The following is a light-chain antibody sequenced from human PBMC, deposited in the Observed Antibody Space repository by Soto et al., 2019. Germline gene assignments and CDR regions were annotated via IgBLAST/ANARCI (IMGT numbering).Light chain of an antibody. V-gene: IGKV3-15*01. CDR2: GAS. CDR1: QSVSSN. Sequence: EIVMTQSPATLSVSPGERATLSCRASQSVSSNLAWYQQKPGQAPRLLIYGASTRATGIPARFSGSGSGTEFTLTNSSLQSEDFAVYYGQQYNNWPPVTFGQGTKLEIK. J-gene: IGKJ2*01. CDR3: QQYNNWPPVT.